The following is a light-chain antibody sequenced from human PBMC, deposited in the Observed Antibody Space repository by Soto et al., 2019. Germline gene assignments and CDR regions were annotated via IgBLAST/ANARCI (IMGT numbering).Light chain of an antibody. CDR3: QRYGSSPLA. V-gene: IGKV3-20*01. Sequence: EIVLTQSPGTLSLSPGERATISCRASQSVSSNYVAWYKKQADQAPRLLIYDASSRATVIPDRFSGSGSGTDFTLTISRLEPEDFAVYYCQRYGSSPLAFGGGTTVEIK. CDR1: QSVSSNY. CDR2: DAS. J-gene: IGKJ4*01.